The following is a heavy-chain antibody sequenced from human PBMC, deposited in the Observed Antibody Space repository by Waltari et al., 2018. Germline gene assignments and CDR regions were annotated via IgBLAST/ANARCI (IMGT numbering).Heavy chain of an antibody. Sequence: QVQLQESGPGLVKPSQTLSLSCTVSGHSITSGDYYWSWIRQPPGKGLEWIGNFYYTGSTYYNPSLESRVSISVDTSNKQFSLKLRSVTAADTAIYFCARDDYGDYSGRFFQHWGQGALVTVSS. CDR1: GHSITSGDYY. CDR2: FYYTGST. V-gene: IGHV4-30-4*08. J-gene: IGHJ1*01. D-gene: IGHD4-17*01. CDR3: ARDDYGDYSGRFFQH.